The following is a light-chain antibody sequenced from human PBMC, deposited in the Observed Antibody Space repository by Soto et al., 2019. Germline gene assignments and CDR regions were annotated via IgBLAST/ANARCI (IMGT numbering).Light chain of an antibody. V-gene: IGKV3-15*01. CDR2: DAS. Sequence: DIGMTQSPATLSVSPGERATLSCRASQSVGCKFAWYQQKPGQSPRLLIYDASTRATGIPARFSGSGSGTEFTLTISSLQSEDFAVYYCQQYKNWPPITFGQGTRLEIK. J-gene: IGKJ5*01. CDR3: QQYKNWPPIT. CDR1: QSVGCK.